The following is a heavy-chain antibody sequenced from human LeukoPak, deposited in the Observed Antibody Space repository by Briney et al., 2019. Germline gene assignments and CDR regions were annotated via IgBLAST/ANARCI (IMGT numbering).Heavy chain of an antibody. Sequence: GGSLRLSCAASGFTFSTYWMDWVRQAPGKGLVWVSRINSDGKSTSYADSVKGRFTISRDNAKNTLYLQMNSLRAEDTAVYYCARDGDCVNGLCYDQFDYWGQGTLVTVSS. J-gene: IGHJ4*02. V-gene: IGHV3-74*01. D-gene: IGHD2-8*01. CDR1: GFTFSTYW. CDR2: INSDGKST. CDR3: ARDGDCVNGLCYDQFDY.